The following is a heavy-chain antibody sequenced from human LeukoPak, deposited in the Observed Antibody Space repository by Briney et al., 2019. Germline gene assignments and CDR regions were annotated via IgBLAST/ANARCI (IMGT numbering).Heavy chain of an antibody. D-gene: IGHD1-26*01. V-gene: IGHV4-59*12. CDR1: GGSISSYY. J-gene: IGHJ4*02. CDR3: ASRSGSYEAYFDY. Sequence: SETLSLTCTVSGGSISSYYWSWIRQPPGKGLEWIGYIYYSGSTNYNPSLKSRVTISVDRSKNQFSLKLSSVTAADTAVYYCASRSGSYEAYFDYWGQGTLVTVSS. CDR2: IYYSGST.